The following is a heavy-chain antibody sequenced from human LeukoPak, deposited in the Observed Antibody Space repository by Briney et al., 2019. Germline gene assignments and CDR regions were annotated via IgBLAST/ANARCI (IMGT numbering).Heavy chain of an antibody. Sequence: GGSLRLSCAASGFTFSSYSMNWVRQSPGKGLEWVSSISSSSIYIYYADSVKGRFTISRDNAKKPPYWKMTSLRAEDPPVYYCGAGGKDYWNQGRLVTVYS. D-gene: IGHD2-15*01. J-gene: IGHJ4*02. CDR2: ISSSSIYI. V-gene: IGHV3-21*01. CDR1: GFTFSSYS. CDR3: GAGGKDY.